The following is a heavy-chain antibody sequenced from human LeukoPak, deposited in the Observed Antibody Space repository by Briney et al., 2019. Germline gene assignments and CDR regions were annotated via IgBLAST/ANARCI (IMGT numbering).Heavy chain of an antibody. CDR1: GYSIRSAYY. J-gene: IGHJ4*02. D-gene: IGHD1-7*01. V-gene: IGHV4-38-2*01. CDR2: IYHSGST. CDR3: ARELKVGNTGYYFDY. Sequence: SETLSLTCAVSGYSIRSAYYWGWIRQPPGKGLEWIGSIYHSGSTYYNPSLKSRVTISVDTSKNQFSLKLSSVTAADTAVYYCARELKVGNTGYYFDYWGQGTLVTVSP.